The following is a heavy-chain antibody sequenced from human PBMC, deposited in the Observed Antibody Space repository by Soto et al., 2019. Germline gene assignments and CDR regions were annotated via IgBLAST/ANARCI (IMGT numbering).Heavy chain of an antibody. CDR3: AAVRGGGGY. CDR1: GFTVSNNY. J-gene: IGHJ4*02. CDR2: IYSGGYT. Sequence: EVQLVESGGGLIQPGGSLRLSCAVSGFTVSNNYMSWVRQAPGKGLEGVSVIYSGGYTAYGDSVKGRFTISRDNSKNTLRSKINGRKADDTGGYCGAAVRGGGGYGGQGTLVTVSS. V-gene: IGHV3-53*01. D-gene: IGHD1-26*01.